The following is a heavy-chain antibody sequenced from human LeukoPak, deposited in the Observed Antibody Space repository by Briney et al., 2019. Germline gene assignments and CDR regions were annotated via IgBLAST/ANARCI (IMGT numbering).Heavy chain of an antibody. CDR2: IYNSGST. V-gene: IGHV4-59*01. CDR3: ARASGSGSYPLDY. Sequence: KASETLSLTCSVSGGSISSYSWSWIRQPPGKGLEWIGYIYNSGSTNYNPSLKSRITISVDTPKNHFSLKLTSVTAADTAVHYCARASGSGSYPLDYWGQGTLVTVSS. J-gene: IGHJ4*02. D-gene: IGHD3-10*01. CDR1: GGSISSYS.